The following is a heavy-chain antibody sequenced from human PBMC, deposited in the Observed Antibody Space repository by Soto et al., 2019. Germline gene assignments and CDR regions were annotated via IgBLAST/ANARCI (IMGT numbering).Heavy chain of an antibody. CDR1: GCTFTSYG. CDR2: ISAYNVNT. D-gene: IGHD3-10*01. J-gene: IGHJ6*02. Sequence: ASLKVSCNTSGCTFTSYGIICVRRSPGQGVEWMGWISAYNVNTNYAQKLQGRVTMTTDTSTSTAYMELRSLRSDDTAVYYCARAGSGSYALYYYGMDVWGQGTTVTVSS. CDR3: ARAGSGSYALYYYGMDV. V-gene: IGHV1-18*01.